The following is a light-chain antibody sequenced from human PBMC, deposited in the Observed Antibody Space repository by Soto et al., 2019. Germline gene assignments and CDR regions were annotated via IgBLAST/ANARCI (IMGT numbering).Light chain of an antibody. V-gene: IGKV3-11*01. J-gene: IGKJ1*01. Sequence: EIVLTQSPATLSLSPGERATLSCRASQSVSSYLAWYQQKPGQAPRLLIYDASNRATCIPARFSGSGSRTDFTLTISSLELEDFAVYYGQQRSNWPPWTVGQGTKVEIK. CDR3: QQRSNWPPWT. CDR1: QSVSSY. CDR2: DAS.